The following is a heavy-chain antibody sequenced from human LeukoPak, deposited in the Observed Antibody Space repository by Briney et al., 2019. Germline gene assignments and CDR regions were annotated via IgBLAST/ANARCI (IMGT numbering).Heavy chain of an antibody. V-gene: IGHV1-69*01. CDR3: AQISGYYDSSGYYRYYYYGMDV. Sequence: ASVKVSCKASGGTFSGYAISWVRQAPGQGLEWMGGIIPIFGTANYAQKFQGRVTITADESTSTAYMELSSLRSEDTAVYYCAQISGYYDSSGYYRYYYYGMDVWGQGTTVTVSS. J-gene: IGHJ6*02. CDR1: GGTFSGYA. CDR2: IIPIFGTA. D-gene: IGHD3-22*01.